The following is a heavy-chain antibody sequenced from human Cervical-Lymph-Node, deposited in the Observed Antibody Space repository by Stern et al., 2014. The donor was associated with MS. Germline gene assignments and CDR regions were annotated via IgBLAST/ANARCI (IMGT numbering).Heavy chain of an antibody. CDR2: IFPGGSDI. Sequence: VQLVQSGPEVKRPGESLKISCQASGYTFTSYWIGWVRQMPGQGLEWIAIIFPGGSDIRYSPSSQGQVTISADKSSSTAYLQWNNLKASDTAIYYCARQRYFDYWGQGTLVTVSS. CDR1: GYTFTSYW. CDR3: ARQRYFDY. J-gene: IGHJ4*02. V-gene: IGHV5-51*01.